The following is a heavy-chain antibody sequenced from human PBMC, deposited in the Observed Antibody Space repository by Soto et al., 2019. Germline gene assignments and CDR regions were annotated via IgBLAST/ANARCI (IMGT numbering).Heavy chain of an antibody. CDR1: GASMRNYY. J-gene: IGHJ4*02. V-gene: IGHV4-4*07. CDR3: VREGDYSDNNGYPLFDY. Sequence: QVQLQESGPGLLKPSETLSLTCTVSGASMRNYYWSWIRQPAGKGLEWIGRIFGSGETYYNPSLKSRVFLSIALSRSQFSLELTSVTAADTAVYFCVREGDYSDNNGYPLFDYWGQGTLVTVSP. CDR2: IFGSGET. D-gene: IGHD3-22*01.